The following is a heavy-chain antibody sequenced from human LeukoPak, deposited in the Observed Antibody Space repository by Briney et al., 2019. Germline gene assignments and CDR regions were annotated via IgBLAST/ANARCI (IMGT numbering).Heavy chain of an antibody. CDR2: INPSGGST. V-gene: IGHV1-46*01. D-gene: IGHD3-3*01. J-gene: IGHJ3*02. CDR1: GDTFTSYY. CDR3: ARGSTIFGVVADAFDI. Sequence: ASLKVSCNASGDTFTSYYMHWVRQAPGQGLEWMGLINPSGGSTSYAQKFQGRVTMTRDTSTSTVYMELSSLRSEDTAVYYCARGSTIFGVVADAFDIWGQGTMVTVSS.